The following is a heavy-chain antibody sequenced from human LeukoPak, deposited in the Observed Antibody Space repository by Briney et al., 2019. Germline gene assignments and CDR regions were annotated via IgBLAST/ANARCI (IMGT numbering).Heavy chain of an antibody. CDR3: AGSQGPYDY. V-gene: IGHV3-74*01. J-gene: IGHJ4*02. Sequence: GGSLRLSCAASGFTFSSYWMNWVRQAPGKGLVWVSRINDDGSSTNYADSVKGRFTISRDNAKNTLYLQLNSLRAEDTAIYYLAGSQGPYDYWGQGCLVTVS. CDR1: GFTFSSYW. CDR2: INDDGSST.